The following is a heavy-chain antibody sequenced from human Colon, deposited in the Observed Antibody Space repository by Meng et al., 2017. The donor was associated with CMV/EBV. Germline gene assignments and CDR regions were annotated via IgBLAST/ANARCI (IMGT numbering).Heavy chain of an antibody. J-gene: IGHJ4*02. CDR1: GFTFSSYA. V-gene: IGHV3-23*01. D-gene: IGHD6-25*01. Sequence: GESLKISCAGSGFTFSSYALNWVRQAPGKGLGWVSGTSGSGDSTFYADSVKGRFTMSIANSKKTMYLQMNSLRAEDTAVYYCAKVERMVVISAATFDYWGQGTLVTVSS. CDR2: TSGSGDST. CDR3: AKVERMVVISAATFDY.